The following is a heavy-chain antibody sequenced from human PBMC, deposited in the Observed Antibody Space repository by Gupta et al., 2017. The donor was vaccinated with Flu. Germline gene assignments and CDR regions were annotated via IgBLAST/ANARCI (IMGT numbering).Heavy chain of an antibody. V-gene: IGHV1-2*02. D-gene: IGHD2-2*01. J-gene: IGHJ6*02. CDR2: INPNSGGT. CDR3: ARIPDIVVVPAATFYYYGMDV. Sequence: QVQLVQSGAEVKKPGASVKVSCKASGYTFTGYYMHWVRQAPGQGLEWMGWINPNSGGTNYAQKFQGRVTMTRDTSISTAYMELSRLRSDDTAVYYCARIPDIVVVPAATFYYYGMDVWGQGTTVTVSS. CDR1: GYTFTGYY.